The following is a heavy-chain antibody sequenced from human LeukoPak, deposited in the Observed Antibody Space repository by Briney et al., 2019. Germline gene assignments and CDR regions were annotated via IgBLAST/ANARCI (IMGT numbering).Heavy chain of an antibody. Sequence: SETLSLTCAVYGGSFSGYYWSWIRQPPGKGLEWIGEINHSGSTNYNPSLKSRVTISVDTSKNQFSLKLSSVTAADTAVYYCARHPARRWLVTNWFDPWGQGTLVTVSS. CDR2: INHSGST. D-gene: IGHD5-24*01. V-gene: IGHV4-34*01. CDR3: ARHPARRWLVTNWFDP. J-gene: IGHJ5*02. CDR1: GGSFSGYY.